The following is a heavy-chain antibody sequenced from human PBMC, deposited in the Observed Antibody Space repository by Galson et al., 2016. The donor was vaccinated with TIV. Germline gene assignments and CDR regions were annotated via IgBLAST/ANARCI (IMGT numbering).Heavy chain of an antibody. J-gene: IGHJ3*01. CDR2: MTWNGDEI. Sequence: SLRLSCAASGFRFDDYVMHWVRQAPRKGLEWVSGMTWNGDEIGYADSVRGRFTISRDSATNSLYLEMNSLRPEDTALYFCSRGILGVHTVAFDVWGQGTMVTVS. V-gene: IGHV3-9*01. CDR3: SRGILGVHTVAFDV. CDR1: GFRFDDYV. D-gene: IGHD1-26*01.